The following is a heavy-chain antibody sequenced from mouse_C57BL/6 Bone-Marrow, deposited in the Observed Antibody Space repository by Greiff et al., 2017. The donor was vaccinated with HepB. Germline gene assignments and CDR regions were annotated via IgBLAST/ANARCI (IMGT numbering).Heavy chain of an antibody. CDR2: ISYDGSN. D-gene: IGHD1-1*01. CDR3: ARRGLRYHYAMDY. Sequence: DVQLQESGPGLVKPSQSLSLTCSVTGYSITSGYYWNWIRQFPGNKLEWMGYISYDGSNNYNPSLKNRISITRDTSKNQFFLKLNSVTTEDTATYYCARRGLRYHYAMDYWSQGTSVTVSS. J-gene: IGHJ4*01. CDR1: GYSITSGYY. V-gene: IGHV3-6*01.